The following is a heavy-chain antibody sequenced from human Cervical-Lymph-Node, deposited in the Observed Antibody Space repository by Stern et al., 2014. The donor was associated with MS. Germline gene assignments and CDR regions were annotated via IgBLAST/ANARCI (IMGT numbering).Heavy chain of an antibody. V-gene: IGHV1-69*06. CDR1: GD. D-gene: IGHD3-10*01. CDR2: VIPFVGTS. Sequence: VQLVESGAEVKKPGSSVKVSCKSSGDISWVRQAPGQGLEWMGGVIPFVGTSNYAQKFQGRVTITADTSTNTTYLHLSRLTSADTAVYYCARGSGDNWFGPWGQGTLVTVSS. CDR3: ARGSGDNWFGP. J-gene: IGHJ5*02.